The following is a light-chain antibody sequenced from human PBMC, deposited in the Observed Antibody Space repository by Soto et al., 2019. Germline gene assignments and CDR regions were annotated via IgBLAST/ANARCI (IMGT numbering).Light chain of an antibody. CDR1: QSVSSSY. CDR2: DTS. V-gene: IGKV3-20*01. Sequence: EIALTQSPGTLSWSPGERATLSCRASQSVSSSYLAWYQQKPGQAPRLLIYDTSSRATGIPDRFSGSGSGTDFTLAISRLEPEDFPVYYCQQCGSSPSFGQGTKVELK. CDR3: QQCGSSPS. J-gene: IGKJ1*01.